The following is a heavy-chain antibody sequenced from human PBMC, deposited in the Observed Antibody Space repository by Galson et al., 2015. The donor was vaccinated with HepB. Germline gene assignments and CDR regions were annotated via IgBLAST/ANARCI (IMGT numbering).Heavy chain of an antibody. D-gene: IGHD4-17*01. CDR1: GYTFTSYY. CDR3: ARDFLPEGDYASFDY. Sequence: SVKVSCKASGYTFTSYYMHWVRQAPGQGLEWMGIINPSGGSTSYAQKFQGRVTMTRDTSTSTVYMELSSLRSEDTAVYYCARDFLPEGDYASFDYWGQGTLVTVSS. V-gene: IGHV1-46*01. J-gene: IGHJ4*02. CDR2: INPSGGST.